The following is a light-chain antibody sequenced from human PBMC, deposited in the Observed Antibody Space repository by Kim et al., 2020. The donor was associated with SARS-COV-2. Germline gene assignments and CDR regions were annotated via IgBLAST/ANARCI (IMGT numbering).Light chain of an antibody. Sequence: VALGQTVRITCQGDSLRSYYASWYQQKPGQAPVLVIYGKNNRPSGIPDRFSGSSSGNTASLTITGAQAEDEADYCCNSRDSSGNWVFGGGTKLTVL. J-gene: IGLJ3*02. V-gene: IGLV3-19*01. CDR1: SLRSYY. CDR3: NSRDSSGNWV. CDR2: GKN.